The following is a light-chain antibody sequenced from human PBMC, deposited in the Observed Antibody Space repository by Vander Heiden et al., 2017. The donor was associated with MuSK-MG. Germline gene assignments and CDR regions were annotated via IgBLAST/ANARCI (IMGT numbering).Light chain of an antibody. CDR3: SAYTSSSIYV. CDR2: DVS. J-gene: IGLJ1*01. CDR1: SSDAGGYNY. Sequence: QSALTQPASVSGSPGQSITISCTGPSSDAGGYNYASWYQQHPGKAPKIMISDVSNRPSGVSNRFSGSKSGNTASLTISGLQAEDEADYYCSAYTSSSIYVFGTGTKVTVL. V-gene: IGLV2-14*03.